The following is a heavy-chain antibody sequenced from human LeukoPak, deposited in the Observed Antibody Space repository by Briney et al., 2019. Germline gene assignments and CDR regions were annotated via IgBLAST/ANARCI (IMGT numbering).Heavy chain of an antibody. J-gene: IGHJ4*02. CDR2: INHSGST. CDR1: GGSFSGYY. V-gene: IGHV4-34*01. D-gene: IGHD1-26*01. CDR3: ARWLGRGSYYSIDY. Sequence: SETLSLTCAVYGGSFSGYYWSWIRQPPEKGLEWIGEINHSGSTNYNPSLKSRVTISVDTSKNQFSLKLSSVTAADTAVYYCARWLGRGSYYSIDYWGQGTLVTVSS.